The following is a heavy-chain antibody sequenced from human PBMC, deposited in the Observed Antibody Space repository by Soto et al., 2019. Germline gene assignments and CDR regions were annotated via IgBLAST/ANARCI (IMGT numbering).Heavy chain of an antibody. CDR1: AFTLSKFA. D-gene: IGHD1-1*01. Sequence: QVQLVESGGGVVQPGRSLRLSCAASAFTLSKFAMHWVRQAPGKGLEWVAVTSKDGINTYYADSVEGRFTISRDNSKSTIYLQMNSLRTEDTALYYCARGNMDVWGQGTTVTVSS. J-gene: IGHJ6*02. CDR3: ARGNMDV. V-gene: IGHV3-30-3*01. CDR2: TSKDGINT.